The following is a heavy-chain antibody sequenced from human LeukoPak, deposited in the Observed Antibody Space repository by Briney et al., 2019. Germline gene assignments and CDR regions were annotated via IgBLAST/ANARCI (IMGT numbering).Heavy chain of an antibody. Sequence: GGSLRLSCAAYGFTFDDYAMHWVRQAPGKGLEWVSGIIWNSGSIGYADSVKGRFTIARDNAKNALYLQMNSLRAEDMALYYCAKSTLRYCSSTSCALDYWGQGTLVTVSS. CDR1: GFTFDDYA. J-gene: IGHJ4*02. V-gene: IGHV3-9*03. D-gene: IGHD2-2*01. CDR2: IIWNSGSI. CDR3: AKSTLRYCSSTSCALDY.